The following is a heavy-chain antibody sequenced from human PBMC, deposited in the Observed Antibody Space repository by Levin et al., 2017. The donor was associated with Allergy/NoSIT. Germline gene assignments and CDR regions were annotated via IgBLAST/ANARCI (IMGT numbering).Heavy chain of an antibody. CDR3: ARQKDSSYDY. Sequence: SETLSLTCTVSGGSISSSSHYWGWIRQPPGKGLEWIGSGYYSGSTYYNPSLKSRVTISIDTPNKQFSLTLSSVTAADTAVYYCARQKDSSYDYWGRGTLVTVSS. CDR2: GYYSGST. J-gene: IGHJ4*02. D-gene: IGHD2-2*01. CDR1: GGSISSSSHY. V-gene: IGHV4-39*01.